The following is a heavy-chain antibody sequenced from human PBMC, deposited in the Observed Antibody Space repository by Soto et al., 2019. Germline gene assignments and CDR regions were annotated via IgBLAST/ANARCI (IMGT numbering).Heavy chain of an antibody. V-gene: IGHV3-23*01. CDR2: ISGSGGST. CDR1: GFTFSSYA. CDR3: EKRSPIAVAGTGYYYYGMDV. Sequence: PGGSLRLSCAASGFTFSSYAMSWVRQAPGKGLEWVSAISGSGGSTYYADSVKGRFTISRDNSKNTLYLQMNSLRAEGTAVYYCEKRSPIAVAGTGYYYYGMDVWGQGTTV. J-gene: IGHJ6*02. D-gene: IGHD6-19*01.